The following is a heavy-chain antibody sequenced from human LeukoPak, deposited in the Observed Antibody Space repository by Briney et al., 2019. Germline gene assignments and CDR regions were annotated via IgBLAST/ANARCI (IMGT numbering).Heavy chain of an antibody. D-gene: IGHD6-13*01. Sequence: KTGGSLRLSCAASGFTFSSYSMNWVRQAPGKGLEWVGRIKSKTDGGTTDYAAPVKGRFAISRDDSKNTLYLQMNSLKTEDTAVYYCTTVSSSPGGYYYYYMDVWGKGTTVTVSS. CDR1: GFTFSSYS. V-gene: IGHV3-15*01. CDR2: IKSKTDGGTT. J-gene: IGHJ6*03. CDR3: TTVSSSPGGYYYYYMDV.